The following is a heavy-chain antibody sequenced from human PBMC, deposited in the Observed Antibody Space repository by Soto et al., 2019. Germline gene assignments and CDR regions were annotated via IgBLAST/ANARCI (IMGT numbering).Heavy chain of an antibody. J-gene: IGHJ4*02. CDR3: ARGVAARLATFDY. Sequence: ASVKVSCKASGYTFTSYAMQWVREAPGQRLEWMGWINAGNGNTKYSQKFQGRVTITRDTSASTAYMELSSLRSEDTAVYYCARGVAARLATFDYWGQGTLVTVYS. CDR1: GYTFTSYA. CDR2: INAGNGNT. V-gene: IGHV1-3*01. D-gene: IGHD6-6*01.